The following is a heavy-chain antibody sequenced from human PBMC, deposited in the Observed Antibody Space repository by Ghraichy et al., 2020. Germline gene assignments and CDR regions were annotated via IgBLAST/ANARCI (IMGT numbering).Heavy chain of an antibody. J-gene: IGHJ4*02. CDR3: AKGGDWNDDGWGY. CDR2: IRGSGTST. D-gene: IGHD1-1*01. CDR1: GYTFSSHV. Sequence: GGSLRLACAASGYTFSSHVMSWVRQAPGKGLEWVSAIRGSGTSTYYADSVKGRFTISRDNSKNTLYLQMNSLRAEDTAVYYCAKGGDWNDDGWGYWGQGTLVNVSS. V-gene: IGHV3-23*01.